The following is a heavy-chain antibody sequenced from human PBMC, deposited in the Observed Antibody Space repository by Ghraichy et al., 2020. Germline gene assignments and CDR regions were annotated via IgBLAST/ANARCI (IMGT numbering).Heavy chain of an antibody. CDR2: INNDGSNT. Sequence: GGSLRLSCAASGFTFSSFWMHWVRQAPGKGLVWVSRINNDGSNTIYMDSVKGRFTSSRDNAKNTLFLQMNNLRVEDTAVYYCVRGVTGPSDWGQGTLVTVSS. J-gene: IGHJ4*02. CDR1: GFTFSSFW. D-gene: IGHD1-26*01. CDR3: VRGVTGPSD. V-gene: IGHV3-74*01.